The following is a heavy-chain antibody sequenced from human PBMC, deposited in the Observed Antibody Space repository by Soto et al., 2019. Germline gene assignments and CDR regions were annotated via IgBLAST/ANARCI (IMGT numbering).Heavy chain of an antibody. V-gene: IGHV2-5*02. D-gene: IGHD4-17*01. J-gene: IGHJ4*02. CDR2: IYWDDDK. Sequence: QITLKESGPTLVKPTQTLTLTCTFSVFSLSTSGVGVGWIRQPPGKALEWLALIYWDDDKRYSPSLTSRLTITTDTSKNQVVLTMTNMDPVDTATYYCAHRVPTAVTTSHCDYSGQGTLVTFSS. CDR3: AHRVPTAVTTSHCDY. CDR1: VFSLSTSGVG.